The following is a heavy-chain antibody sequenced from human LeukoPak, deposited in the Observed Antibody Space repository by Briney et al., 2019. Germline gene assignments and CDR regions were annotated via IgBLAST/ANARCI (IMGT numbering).Heavy chain of an antibody. V-gene: IGHV3-21*01. Sequence: GGSLRLSCAASGFTFSSYSMNWVRQAPGKGLEWVSSISSSSGYIYYADSVKGRFTISRDNAKNSLYLQMNSLGAEDTAVYYCARDPANCWGQGTLVTVSS. CDR2: ISSSSGYI. CDR3: ARDPANC. J-gene: IGHJ4*02. CDR1: GFTFSSYS.